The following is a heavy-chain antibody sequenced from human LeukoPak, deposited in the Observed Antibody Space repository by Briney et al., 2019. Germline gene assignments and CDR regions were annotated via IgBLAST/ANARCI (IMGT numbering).Heavy chain of an antibody. D-gene: IGHD6-13*01. CDR3: ARDNRYSSSWYIDY. Sequence: SETLSLTCAVSGGSISSGGYSWSWIRQPPGKGLEWLGYIYHSGSTYYNPSLKSRVTISVDRSKNQFSLKLSSVTAADTAVYYCARDNRYSSSWYIDYWGQGTLVTVSS. CDR1: GGSISSGGYS. CDR2: IYHSGST. V-gene: IGHV4-30-2*01. J-gene: IGHJ4*02.